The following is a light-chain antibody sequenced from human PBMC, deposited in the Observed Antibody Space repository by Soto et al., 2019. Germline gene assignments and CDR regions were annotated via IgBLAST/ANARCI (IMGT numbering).Light chain of an antibody. Sequence: EIVMTQSPATLSVPPGERATLSCRVSQSVSSNVAWYQQKPGQAPRLLIYGASTRATGIPARFSGSGSGTEFNLIISSLQSEDFAVYYCQQYNNWRTFGQGTKVEIK. CDR1: QSVSSN. CDR3: QQYNNWRT. V-gene: IGKV3-15*01. CDR2: GAS. J-gene: IGKJ1*01.